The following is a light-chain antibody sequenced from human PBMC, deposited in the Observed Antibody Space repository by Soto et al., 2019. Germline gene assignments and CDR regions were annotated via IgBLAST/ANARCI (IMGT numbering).Light chain of an antibody. CDR1: QSVSGS. V-gene: IGKV3-20*01. CDR2: GAS. Sequence: EIVMTQSPATLSVSPGERATLSCRASQSVSGSLAWYQQKPAQAPRLLIYGASSRATGIPDRFSGSGSGTDFTLTISRLEPEDFAVYFCQQYGNSPQITFGQGTRLEIK. J-gene: IGKJ5*01. CDR3: QQYGNSPQIT.